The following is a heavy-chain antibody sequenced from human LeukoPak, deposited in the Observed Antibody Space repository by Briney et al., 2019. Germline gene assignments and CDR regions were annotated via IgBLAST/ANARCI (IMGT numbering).Heavy chain of an antibody. J-gene: IGHJ4*02. CDR2: IHYSGSA. V-gene: IGHV4-59*08. D-gene: IGHD4/OR15-4a*01. CDR1: GGSINNYY. Sequence: PSETLSLTCTVSGGSINNYYWSWIRQPPGKGLEWIGYIHYSGSANYNPSIKSRVTISVDPSKNLLSLKLTSVTAADTGVYYCARLTMPTGPGDYWGQGTLVTVSS. CDR3: ARLTMPTGPGDY.